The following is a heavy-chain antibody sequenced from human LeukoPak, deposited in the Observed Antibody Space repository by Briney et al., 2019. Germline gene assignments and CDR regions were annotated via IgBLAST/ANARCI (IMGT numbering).Heavy chain of an antibody. CDR3: ARSKDETYYDFWSGYPRYFDL. D-gene: IGHD3-3*01. CDR2: INHSGST. Sequence: PSETLSLTCAVYGGSFSGYYWSWIRQPPGKGLEWIGEINHSGSTNYNPSLKSRVTMSVDTSKNQFSLKLSSVTAADTAVYYCARSKDETYYDFWSGYPRYFDLWGRGTLVTVSS. J-gene: IGHJ2*01. V-gene: IGHV4-34*01. CDR1: GGSFSGYY.